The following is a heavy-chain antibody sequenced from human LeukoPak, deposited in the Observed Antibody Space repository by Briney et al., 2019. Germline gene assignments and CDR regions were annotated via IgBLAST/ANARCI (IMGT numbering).Heavy chain of an antibody. D-gene: IGHD6-6*01. CDR1: GFTFRSYA. Sequence: PGGSLRLSCAASGFTFRSYAMIWVRQAPGKGLELVSAISGSGGSTYYADSVKGRFTISRDNSKNTLYLQMNSLRAEDTAVYYCAKEGVAARPIDDYWGQGTLVTVSS. CDR3: AKEGVAARPIDDY. J-gene: IGHJ4*02. CDR2: ISGSGGST. V-gene: IGHV3-23*01.